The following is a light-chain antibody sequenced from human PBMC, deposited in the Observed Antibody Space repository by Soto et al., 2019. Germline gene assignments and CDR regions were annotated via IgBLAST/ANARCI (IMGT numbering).Light chain of an antibody. J-gene: IGKJ1*01. CDR2: GAS. CDR1: QSVSNNY. V-gene: IGKV3-20*01. Sequence: EIVLTQSPGTLSLSPGERATLSCRASQSVSNNYLAWHQQKPGQAPRLLIYGASNRATGIPGRFSDSGSGTDFTLTISRLEPEDFAVYYCQQYGSSGTFGQGTKVDIK. CDR3: QQYGSSGT.